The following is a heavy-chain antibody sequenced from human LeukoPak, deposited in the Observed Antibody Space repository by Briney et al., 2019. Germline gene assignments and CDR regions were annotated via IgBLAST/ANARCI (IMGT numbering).Heavy chain of an antibody. Sequence: SETLSLTCAVYGGSFSGYYWSWIRQPPGKGLEWIGEINHSGSTNYNPSLKSRVTISADTSQNQFSLKLSSVTAADTAVYYCAVTTGQRSWFDPWGQGTLVTVSS. D-gene: IGHD4-17*01. CDR3: AVTTGQRSWFDP. J-gene: IGHJ5*02. V-gene: IGHV4-34*01. CDR1: GGSFSGYY. CDR2: INHSGST.